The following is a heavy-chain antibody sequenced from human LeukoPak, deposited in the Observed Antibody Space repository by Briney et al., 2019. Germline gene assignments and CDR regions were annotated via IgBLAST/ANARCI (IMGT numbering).Heavy chain of an antibody. J-gene: IGHJ6*03. CDR3: AKDGAVVPAAMNYYYYMDV. V-gene: IGHV3-30*18. CDR2: ISYDGSNK. D-gene: IGHD2-2*01. CDR1: GFTFSSYG. Sequence: GGSLRLSCAASGFTFSSYGMHWVRQAPGKGLEWVAVISYDGSNKYYADSVKGRFTISRDNSKNTLYLQMNSLRAEDTAVYYCAKDGAVVPAAMNYYYYMDVWGKGTTVTVSS.